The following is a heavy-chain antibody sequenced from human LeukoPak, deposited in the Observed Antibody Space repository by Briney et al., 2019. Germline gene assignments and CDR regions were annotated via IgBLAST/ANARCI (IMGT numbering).Heavy chain of an antibody. CDR2: VYASGST. V-gene: IGHV4-4*07. Sequence: SETLSLTCTVSGGSFHTYYWNWIRQPAGKALEWIGRVYASGSTDSNSSLKSRVTMSLDTSKNQFSLEPRSVTAADTAVCYCARGVAGRDYYYYYYMDVWGKGTTVTVSS. CDR1: GGSFHTYY. J-gene: IGHJ6*03. CDR3: ARGVAGRDYYYYYYMDV. D-gene: IGHD6-19*01.